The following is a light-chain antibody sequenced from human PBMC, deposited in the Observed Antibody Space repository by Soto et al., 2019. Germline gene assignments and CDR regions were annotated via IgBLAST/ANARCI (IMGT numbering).Light chain of an antibody. CDR2: GAS. CDR3: QQYNNWPPWT. CDR1: QSVSSN. Sequence: EIVMTQSPATLSVSPGERATLSCRASQSVSSNLAWYQQKPGQAPRLLIHGASTRVTGIPARFSGSGSGTEFTLTISSLQSEDFAVYYCQQYNNWPPWTFGQGTKVDIK. J-gene: IGKJ1*01. V-gene: IGKV3-15*01.